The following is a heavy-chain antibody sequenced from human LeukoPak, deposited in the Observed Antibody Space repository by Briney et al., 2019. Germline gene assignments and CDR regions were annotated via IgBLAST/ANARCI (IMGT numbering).Heavy chain of an antibody. CDR1: GGSISSGSYY. CDR2: IYTSGST. J-gene: IGHJ5*02. D-gene: IGHD3-10*01. CDR3: ARAVFPLENYYGSGSYYKGYRRWFDP. V-gene: IGHV4-61*02. Sequence: PSETLSLTCTVSGGSISSGSYYWSWIRQPAGKGLEWIGRIYTSGSTNYNPSLKSRVTISVDTSKNQFSLKLSSVTAADTAVYYCARAVFPLENYYGSGSYYKGYRRWFDPWGQGTLVTVSS.